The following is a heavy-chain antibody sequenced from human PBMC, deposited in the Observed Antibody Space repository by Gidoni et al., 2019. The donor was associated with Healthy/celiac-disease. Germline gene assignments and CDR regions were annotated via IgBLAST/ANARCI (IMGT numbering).Heavy chain of an antibody. Sequence: QVQLVESGGGVVQPGWSLRLSCAASGFPFSTYALQWVRQAPGKGLEWVAVIWYDGSNKYYADSVKGRFTISRDNSKNTLYLQMNSLRAEDTAVYYCARDPRGYYDFWSGYSIDYWGQGTLVTVSS. CDR3: ARDPRGYYDFWSGYSIDY. D-gene: IGHD3-3*01. J-gene: IGHJ4*02. CDR2: IWYDGSNK. V-gene: IGHV3-33*01. CDR1: GFPFSTYA.